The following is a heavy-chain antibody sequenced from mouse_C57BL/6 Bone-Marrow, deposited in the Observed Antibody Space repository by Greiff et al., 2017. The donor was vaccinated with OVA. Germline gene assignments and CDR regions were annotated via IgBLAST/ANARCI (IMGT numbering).Heavy chain of an antibody. J-gene: IGHJ3*01. D-gene: IGHD3-2*02. CDR1: GFNIKDDY. V-gene: IGHV14-4*01. CDR3: TLDSSGYVGFAY. Sequence: VQLKQSGAELVRPGASVKLSCTASGFNIKDDYMHWVKQRPEQGLEWIGWIDPENGDTEYASKFQGKATITADTSSNTAYLQLSSLTSEDTAVYYCTLDSSGYVGFAYWGQGTLVTVSA. CDR2: IDPENGDT.